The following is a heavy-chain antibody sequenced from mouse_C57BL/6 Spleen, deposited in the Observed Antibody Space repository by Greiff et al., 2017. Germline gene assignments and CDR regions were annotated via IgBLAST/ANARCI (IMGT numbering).Heavy chain of an antibody. V-gene: IGHV7-4*01. CDR1: GFTFTDYY. CDR3: VKAASYYYGSSDGWYFDV. CDR2: IRNNANGYTT. J-gene: IGHJ1*03. D-gene: IGHD1-1*01. Sequence: EVKLVESGGGLVQPGASLRLSCAASGFTFTDYYMSWVRQPPGTAPEWLALIRNNANGYTTEYTASVKGRFTISSDTSHNILYLQMNTLRAEDSATYYCVKAASYYYGSSDGWYFDVWGTGTTVTVSS.